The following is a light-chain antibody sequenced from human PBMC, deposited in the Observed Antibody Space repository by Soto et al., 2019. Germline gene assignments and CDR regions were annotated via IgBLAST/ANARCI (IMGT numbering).Light chain of an antibody. V-gene: IGLV3-21*02. CDR2: DDS. Sequence: SYELTQPPSVSVAPGQTARITCGGNNIGSKSVDWYQQKPGQAPVLFVYDDSDRPSGIPERFSGSNSANTATLTISRVEAGDEADYYCQVWYSSTDLYVFGSGTKVTVL. CDR3: QVWYSSTDLYV. J-gene: IGLJ1*01. CDR1: NIGSKS.